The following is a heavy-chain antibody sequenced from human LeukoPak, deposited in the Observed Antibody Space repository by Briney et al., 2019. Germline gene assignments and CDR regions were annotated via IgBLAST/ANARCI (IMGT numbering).Heavy chain of an antibody. CDR3: VAASAITEPGTPQH. V-gene: IGHV3-11*01. Sequence: GGSLRLSCGASGFTFSDYYMNWIRQAPGKGLEWVSYISSGGNSIYQADSVKGRFSISRDNASGSLYLQMKSLRAEDTAVYFCVAASAITEPGTPQHWGRGTLVTVSS. D-gene: IGHD6-13*01. J-gene: IGHJ1*01. CDR1: GFTFSDYY. CDR2: ISSGGNSI.